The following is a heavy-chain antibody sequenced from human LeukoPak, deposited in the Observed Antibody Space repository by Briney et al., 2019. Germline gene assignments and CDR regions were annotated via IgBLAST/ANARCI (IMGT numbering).Heavy chain of an antibody. V-gene: IGHV4-4*07. Sequence: SETLSLTCTVSGGSICSYYCSWIRQPAGKGLEWIGRIYTSGSTNYNPSLKSRVTMSVDTSKNQFSLKLSSVTAADTAVYYCARGLSSSWYPSNNYYFDYWGQGTLVTVSS. CDR3: ARGLSSSWYPSNNYYFDY. CDR2: IYTSGST. J-gene: IGHJ4*02. CDR1: GGSICSYY. D-gene: IGHD6-13*01.